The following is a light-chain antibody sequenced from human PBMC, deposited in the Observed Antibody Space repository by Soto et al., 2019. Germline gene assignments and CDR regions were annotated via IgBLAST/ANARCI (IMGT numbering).Light chain of an antibody. CDR1: SSNIGAGYD. CDR3: QSYDSSLSGSHV. Sequence: QSALTQPPSVSGAPGQRVTISCTGSSSNIGAGYDVHWYQQLPGTAPKLLIYGHNNRPSGVPDRFSASKSDTSASLAITGLQAEDEADYYCQSYDSSLSGSHVFGPRTKVTV. CDR2: GHN. J-gene: IGLJ1*01. V-gene: IGLV1-40*01.